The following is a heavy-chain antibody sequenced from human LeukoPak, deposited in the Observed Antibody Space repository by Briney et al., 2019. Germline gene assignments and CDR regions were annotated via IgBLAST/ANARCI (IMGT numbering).Heavy chain of an antibody. CDR1: GYTFANFP. CDR3: AGDPGSEYAFDI. J-gene: IGHJ3*02. D-gene: IGHD5-12*01. V-gene: IGHV1-3*01. CDR2: INAGNGNT. Sequence: ASVKVSCKASGYTFANFPIYWVRQAPGHRLEWMGWINAGNGNTKYSQKFQGRVTITRDTSASTAYMELSSLRSEDTAVYYCAGDPGSEYAFDIWGQGTMVTVSS.